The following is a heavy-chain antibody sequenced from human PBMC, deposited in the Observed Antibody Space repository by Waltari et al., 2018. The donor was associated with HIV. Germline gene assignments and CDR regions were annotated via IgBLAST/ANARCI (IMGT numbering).Heavy chain of an antibody. CDR3: ARGLRLGELSLYKYAFDI. D-gene: IGHD3-16*02. J-gene: IGHJ3*02. CDR2: IYTSGST. Sequence: QVQLEESGPGLVKPSGTLSLTCTVSGGSISSYYWSWIRLPAGKGLEWIGRIYTSGSTTYNPSLKSRVTLSVDTSMNQFSLKLSSVTAADTAVYYCARGLRLGELSLYKYAFDIWGQGTMVTVSS. CDR1: GGSISSYY. V-gene: IGHV4-4*07.